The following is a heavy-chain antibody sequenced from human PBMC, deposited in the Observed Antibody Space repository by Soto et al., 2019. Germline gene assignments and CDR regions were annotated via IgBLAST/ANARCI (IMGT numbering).Heavy chain of an antibody. D-gene: IGHD3-16*01. CDR3: AKDLYYYDFSLDDS. Sequence: EHLVESGGGVVQPGRSLRLSYTGSGFTFSSYAMHWVRLAPGKGLEWVAVVSYDGSIENYADSVRGRFTISRDNSKNTVFLQMNSLRVEDTAVYYCAKDLYYYDFSLDDSWGQGTLVTVSS. CDR2: VSYDGSIE. J-gene: IGHJ5*02. CDR1: GFTFSSYA. V-gene: IGHV3-30*04.